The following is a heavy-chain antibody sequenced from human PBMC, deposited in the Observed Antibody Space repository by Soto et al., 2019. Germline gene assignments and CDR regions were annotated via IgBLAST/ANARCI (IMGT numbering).Heavy chain of an antibody. Sequence: QVQLVQSGAEVKKPGSSVKVSCKASGGTFSSYAISWVRQAPGQGLEWMGGIIPIFGTANYAQKFQGRVTITADESTSTAYLEVSSLRSEDTAVYYCAGEGYCSSTSCPRHYYGMDVWGQGTTVTVSS. CDR2: IIPIFGTA. D-gene: IGHD2-2*01. CDR1: GGTFSSYA. J-gene: IGHJ6*02. V-gene: IGHV1-69*01. CDR3: AGEGYCSSTSCPRHYYGMDV.